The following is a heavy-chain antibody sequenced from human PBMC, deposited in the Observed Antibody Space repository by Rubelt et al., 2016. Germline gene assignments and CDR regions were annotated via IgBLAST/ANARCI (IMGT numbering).Heavy chain of an antibody. D-gene: IGHD5-18*01. V-gene: IGHV4-39*07. Sequence: QLQLQESGPGLVKPSETLSLTCIVSAGSIRSTSHYWGWIRQPPGKGLEWIGSIYYTGSTYYNPSLKSRVTLYVDTSKNQFSLRLSAVTAAETAGYYCARMVDPGYNYDERIDYWGQGTLVTVSS. CDR2: IYYTGST. CDR3: ARMVDPGYNYDERIDY. J-gene: IGHJ4*02. CDR1: AGSIRSTSHY.